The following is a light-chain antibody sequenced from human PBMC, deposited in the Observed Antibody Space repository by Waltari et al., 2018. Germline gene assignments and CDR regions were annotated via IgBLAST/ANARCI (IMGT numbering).Light chain of an antibody. CDR2: SVS. J-gene: IGKJ4*01. Sequence: DIQMTQSPSSLSASVGERVTFSCRASQNINNYLNWYQQRPGRAPKLLIYSVSNLQSGVPSRFSGSGSGTDFTLTISRLQPEDFATYYCQQSYSSVTFGGGTKVEI. V-gene: IGKV1-39*01. CDR3: QQSYSSVT. CDR1: QNINNY.